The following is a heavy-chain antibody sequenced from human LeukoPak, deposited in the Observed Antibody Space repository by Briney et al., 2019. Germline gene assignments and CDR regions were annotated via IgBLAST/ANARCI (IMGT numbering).Heavy chain of an antibody. Sequence: PGGSLRLSCVASGFSLSGYWMYWVRQAPGKGLMYISRNNGDGSTTNYADVVKGRFTMSRDNVKNTFYLQMNSLRVEDTAVYYCARDPRNVGLAPWGQGTLVTVSS. D-gene: IGHD2-15*01. CDR2: NNGDGSTT. V-gene: IGHV3-74*01. J-gene: IGHJ5*02. CDR3: ARDPRNVGLAP. CDR1: GFSLSGYW.